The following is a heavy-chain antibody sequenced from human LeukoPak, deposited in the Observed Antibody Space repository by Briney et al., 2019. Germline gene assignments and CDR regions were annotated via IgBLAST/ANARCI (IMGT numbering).Heavy chain of an antibody. CDR3: ARGGSGSGYLYYFDY. CDR2: INSNSGGT. D-gene: IGHD3-10*01. V-gene: IGHV1-2*02. CDR1: GYSFNDYS. Sequence: ASVKVCCKASGYSFNDYSMHWVRQAPGQVLERMGGINSNSGGTSYVQNFQGRVTMTRDTSINTAYMELSGLTSDDTAAYYCARGGSGSGYLYYFDYWGQGTLVSVSS. J-gene: IGHJ4*02.